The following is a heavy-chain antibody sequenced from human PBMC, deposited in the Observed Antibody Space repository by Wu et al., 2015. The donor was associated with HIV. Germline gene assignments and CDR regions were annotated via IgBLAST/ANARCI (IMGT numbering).Heavy chain of an antibody. J-gene: IGHJ6*03. CDR2: INPSGGST. V-gene: IGHV1-46*03. D-gene: IGHD2-2*01. Sequence: QVQLVQSGAEVKKPGASVKVSCKASGYTFTSYYMHWVRQAPGQGLEWMGIINPSGGSTSYAQKFQGRVTMTRDTSTSTVYIELSSLRSEDTAVYYCARDRIGYCSSTSCYVGYYYYMDVWGQRDHGHRLL. CDR1: GYTFTSYY. CDR3: ARDRIGYCSSTSCYVGYYYYMDV.